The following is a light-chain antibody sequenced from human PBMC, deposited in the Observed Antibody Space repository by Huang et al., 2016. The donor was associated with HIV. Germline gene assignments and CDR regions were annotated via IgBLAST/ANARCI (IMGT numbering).Light chain of an antibody. Sequence: EIVLTQSPATLSLSPGERATLSCRASQSVSSYLAWYQQEPGQAPRLLIYDASNRATGIPARFSVSGSGTDFTLTISSLEPEDFAVYYCQQRSNWPRMYTCGQGTKLEIK. CDR3: QQRSNWPRMYT. CDR1: QSVSSY. J-gene: IGKJ2*01. CDR2: DAS. V-gene: IGKV3-11*01.